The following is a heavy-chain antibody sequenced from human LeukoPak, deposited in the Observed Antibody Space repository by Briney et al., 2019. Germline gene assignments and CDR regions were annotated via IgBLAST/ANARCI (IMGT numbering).Heavy chain of an antibody. V-gene: IGHV4-59*01. CDR3: ARGGVWQYYYDSSGYSLFDY. Sequence: SETLSLTCTVSGGSISSYYWSWIRQPPGKGLEWIGYIYYSGSTNYNPSLKSRVTISVDTSKNQFSLKLSSVTAADTAVHYCARGGVWQYYYDSSGYSLFDYWGQGTLVTVSS. CDR2: IYYSGST. J-gene: IGHJ4*02. D-gene: IGHD3-22*01. CDR1: GGSISSYY.